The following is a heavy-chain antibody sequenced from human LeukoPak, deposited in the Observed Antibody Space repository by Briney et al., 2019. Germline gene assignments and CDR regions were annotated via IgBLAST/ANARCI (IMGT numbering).Heavy chain of an antibody. CDR1: GGSILTYS. Sequence: PSETLSLTCIVSGGSILTYSWNWIRQSPGKGLEWIGYIPHTGTTSYRSSLKSRVTISVDLSKNQLSLKLASVTAADTAVYFCARWDDSAWAFGSWGPGTLVTVSS. CDR2: IPHTGTT. V-gene: IGHV4-59*08. CDR3: ARWDDSAWAFGS. J-gene: IGHJ4*02. D-gene: IGHD6-19*01.